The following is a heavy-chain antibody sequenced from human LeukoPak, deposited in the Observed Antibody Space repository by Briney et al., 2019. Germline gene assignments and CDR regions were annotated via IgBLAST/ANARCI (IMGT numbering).Heavy chain of an antibody. CDR3: ARGRKDIVVVPASLRYYYYYYYMDV. CDR1: GGSISSSSDY. V-gene: IGHV4-39*07. J-gene: IGHJ6*03. CDR2: IYYSGST. Sequence: PSETLSLTCTVSGGSISSSSDYWGWIRQPPGKGLAWMGSIYYSGSTYYNPSLKSRVTISVDTSKNQFSLKLSSVTAADTAVYYCARGRKDIVVVPASLRYYYYYYYMDVWGKGTTVTVSS. D-gene: IGHD2-2*01.